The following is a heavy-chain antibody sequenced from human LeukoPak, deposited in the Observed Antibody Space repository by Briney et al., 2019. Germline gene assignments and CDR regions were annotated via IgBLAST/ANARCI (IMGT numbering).Heavy chain of an antibody. CDR1: GGSISSSSYY. D-gene: IGHD1-20*01. J-gene: IGHJ2*01. CDR2: IYYSGST. V-gene: IGHV4-39*07. Sequence: SETLSLTCTVSGGSISSSSYYRGWIRQPPGKGLEWIGSIYYSGSTYYNPSLKSRVTISVDRSRNQFSLNLSSVTAADTAVYYCARADNWNLYWYFDLWGRGTLVTVSS. CDR3: ARADNWNLYWYFDL.